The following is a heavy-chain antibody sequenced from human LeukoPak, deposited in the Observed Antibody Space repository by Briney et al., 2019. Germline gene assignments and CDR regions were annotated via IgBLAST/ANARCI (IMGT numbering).Heavy chain of an antibody. CDR3: ATGGLYSSSET. Sequence: PGESLRLSCVVSGFNFTAYSINWVRQAPGMGLEWVSSISTGTNYKYYADPVKGRFTISRDNAKNSVYLQMNSLRVGETAVYYCATGGLYSSSETWGQGTLVIVSS. V-gene: IGHV3-21*01. D-gene: IGHD6-6*01. J-gene: IGHJ5*02. CDR2: ISTGTNYK. CDR1: GFNFTAYS.